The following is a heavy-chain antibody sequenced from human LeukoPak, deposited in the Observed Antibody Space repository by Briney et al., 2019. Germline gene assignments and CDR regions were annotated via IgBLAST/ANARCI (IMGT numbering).Heavy chain of an antibody. CDR2: IYYTGRT. CDR1: GGSISSSSYY. D-gene: IGHD3-16*02. CDR3: ARLGIKHDYVWGSYRSIPYYFDY. Sequence: SETLSLTCTVSGGSISSSSYYWGWIRQPPGKGLEWIATIYYTGRTYYNPSLKRRVTISIETSKNQFSLKLSSVPAADTAVYYCARLGIKHDYVWGSYRSIPYYFDYWGQGTLVTVSS. J-gene: IGHJ4*02. V-gene: IGHV4-39*01.